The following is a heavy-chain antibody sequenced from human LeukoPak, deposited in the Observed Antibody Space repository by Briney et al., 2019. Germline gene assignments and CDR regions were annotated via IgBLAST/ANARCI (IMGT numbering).Heavy chain of an antibody. D-gene: IGHD2-15*01. Sequence: GRSLRLSCAASGFTFSSYAMHWVRQAPGKGQECVVVISYDGSNKYYADSVKGRFTISRDNSKNTLYLQMNSLRAEDTAVYYCASVRYCSGGSCYSSNYGGQGTLVTVSS. CDR2: ISYDGSNK. V-gene: IGHV3-30*04. CDR3: ASVRYCSGGSCYSSNY. J-gene: IGHJ4*02. CDR1: GFTFSSYA.